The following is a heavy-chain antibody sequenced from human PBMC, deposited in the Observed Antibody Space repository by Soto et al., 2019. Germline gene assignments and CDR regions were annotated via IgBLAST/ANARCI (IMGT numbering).Heavy chain of an antibody. D-gene: IGHD1-26*01. CDR1: GFTFSNAW. CDR3: AGHGGSSY. V-gene: IGHV3-15*01. J-gene: IGHJ4*02. CDR2: IKSKPDGGTT. Sequence: PGGSLRLSCVGSGFTFSNAWINWVRQTPGKGLEWVGRIKSKPDGGTTDYAAPVKGRFTISRDNSKNTLYLQMNSLRAEDTAVYYCAGHGGSSYLGQGTLVTVSS.